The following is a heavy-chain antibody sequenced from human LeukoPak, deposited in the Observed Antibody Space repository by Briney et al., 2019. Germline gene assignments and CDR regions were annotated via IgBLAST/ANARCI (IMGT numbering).Heavy chain of an antibody. J-gene: IGHJ4*02. Sequence: GGSLRLSCAASGFTFSSYAMHWVRQAPGKGLEWVAVISYDGSNKYYADSVKGRFTISRDNSKNTLYLQMNGLRAEDTAVYYCARGCPIFQYQLLGYFDYWGQGTLVTISS. D-gene: IGHD2-2*01. V-gene: IGHV3-30-3*01. CDR1: GFTFSSYA. CDR2: ISYDGSNK. CDR3: ARGCPIFQYQLLGYFDY.